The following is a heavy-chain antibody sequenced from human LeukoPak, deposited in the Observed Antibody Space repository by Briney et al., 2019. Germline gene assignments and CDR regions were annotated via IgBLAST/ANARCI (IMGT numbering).Heavy chain of an antibody. V-gene: IGHV5-51*01. Sequence: GESLKISCKGSGYSFTSYWIGWVRQMPGKGLEWMGIIYPGDSDTRYSPSFQGQVTISADKSIGTAYLQWSSLKASDTAMYYCARSYYDILTGYPSDAFDIWGQGTMVTVSS. D-gene: IGHD3-9*01. CDR3: ARSYYDILTGYPSDAFDI. CDR2: IYPGDSDT. CDR1: GYSFTSYW. J-gene: IGHJ3*02.